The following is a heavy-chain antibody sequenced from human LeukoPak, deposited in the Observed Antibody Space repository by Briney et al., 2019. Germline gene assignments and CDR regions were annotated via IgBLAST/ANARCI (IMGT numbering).Heavy chain of an antibody. CDR2: IIPVFGTA. CDR3: ARVSYGYYVNWFDP. J-gene: IGHJ5*02. Sequence: SVKVSCKASGGTFSSYAISWVRQAPGQGLEWMGGIIPVFGTANYAQKFQGRVTITADESTSTAYMELSSLRSEDTAVYYCARVSYGYYVNWFDPWCQGTLVTVSS. D-gene: IGHD4-17*01. V-gene: IGHV1-69*01. CDR1: GGTFSSYA.